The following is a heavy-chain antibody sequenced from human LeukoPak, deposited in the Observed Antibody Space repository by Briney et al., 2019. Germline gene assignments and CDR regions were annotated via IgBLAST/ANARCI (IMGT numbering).Heavy chain of an antibody. CDR3: STHPSSGF. D-gene: IGHD2-15*01. V-gene: IGHV3-15*07. J-gene: IGHJ4*02. CDR1: FHSFNKSY. CDR2: KKCRTDGGLT. Sequence: GGSLRLFCTLSFHSFNKSYEHWARQAPGEGREWLGRKKCRTDGGLTDYGAPAIDNFIISRDDQDKIANVEINRLKIGGVAVYYCSTHPSSGFWGQGTLVTVSS.